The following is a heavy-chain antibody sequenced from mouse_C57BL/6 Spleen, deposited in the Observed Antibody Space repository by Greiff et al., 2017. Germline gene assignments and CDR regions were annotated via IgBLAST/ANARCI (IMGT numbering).Heavy chain of an antibody. Sequence: QVQLQQPGAELVMPGASVKLSCKASGYTFTSYWMHWVKQRPGQGLEWIGEIDPSDSYTNYNQKVKGKSTLTVDKSSSTAYMQLSSLTSEDSAVYYCARGYGNWYFDVWGTGTTVTVSS. CDR3: ARGYGNWYFDV. CDR1: GYTFTSYW. J-gene: IGHJ1*03. D-gene: IGHD2-1*01. V-gene: IGHV1-69*01. CDR2: IDPSDSYT.